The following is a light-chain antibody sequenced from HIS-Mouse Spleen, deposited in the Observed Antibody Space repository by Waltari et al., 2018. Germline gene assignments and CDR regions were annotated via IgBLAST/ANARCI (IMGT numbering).Light chain of an antibody. CDR1: KLGDKY. Sequence: SYELTQPPSVSVSPGQTASITCSGDKLGDKYACWYQQKPGQSPVLVIYKDSKRPSGSPERFSGSNSGNTATLTISGTQAMDEADYYCQAWDSSTAVFGTGTKVTVL. CDR2: KDS. CDR3: QAWDSSTAV. V-gene: IGLV3-1*01. J-gene: IGLJ1*01.